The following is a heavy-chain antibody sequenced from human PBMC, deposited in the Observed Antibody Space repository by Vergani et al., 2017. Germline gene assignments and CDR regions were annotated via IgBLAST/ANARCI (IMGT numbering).Heavy chain of an antibody. V-gene: IGHV4-39*01. D-gene: IGHD2-2*03. Sequence: QLQLQESGPGLVKPSETLSLTCTVSGGSISSSSYYWGWIRQPPGKGLEWIGSIYYSGSTYYNPSLKSRVTISVDTSKNQFSLKLSSVTAADTAVYYCASTPGYCSSTSCYRGGGAFDYWGQGTQVTVSS. J-gene: IGHJ4*02. CDR2: IYYSGST. CDR1: GGSISSSSYY. CDR3: ASTPGYCSSTSCYRGGGAFDY.